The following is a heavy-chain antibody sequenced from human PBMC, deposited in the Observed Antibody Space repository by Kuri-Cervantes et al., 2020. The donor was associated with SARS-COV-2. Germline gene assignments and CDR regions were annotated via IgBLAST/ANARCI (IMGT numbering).Heavy chain of an antibody. Sequence: SETLSLTCGVSGGVIIGDGYSWSWIRQPPGKGLEWIGYIYHTGTPYYNPSLKSRVTISVDTSKNQLSLKLNSVTAADTAVFYCARHPIRDGYNFDPWGQGVLVTVSS. CDR2: IYHTGTP. J-gene: IGHJ5*02. CDR1: GGVIIGDGYS. D-gene: IGHD5-24*01. V-gene: IGHV4-30-2*03. CDR3: ARHPIRDGYNFDP.